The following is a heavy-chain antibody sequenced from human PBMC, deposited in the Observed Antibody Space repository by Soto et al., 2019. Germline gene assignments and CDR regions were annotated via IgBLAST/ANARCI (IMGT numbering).Heavy chain of an antibody. Sequence: QVQLVQSGAEVQKPGSSVKVSCKASGGTFNRYAISWVRQAPGQGLEWMGGIIPIFGIGNDAQRFQGRVTITADESTGTACMELSSLRSEDTGVYYCARSAITLFGVVSIPPHYYSEMDVWGQGTTVTVSS. D-gene: IGHD3-3*01. J-gene: IGHJ6*02. CDR1: GGTFNRYA. V-gene: IGHV1-69*01. CDR3: ARSAITLFGVVSIPPHYYSEMDV. CDR2: IIPIFGIG.